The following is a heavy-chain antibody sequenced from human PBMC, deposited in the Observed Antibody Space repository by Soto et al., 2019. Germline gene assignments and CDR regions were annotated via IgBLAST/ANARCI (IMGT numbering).Heavy chain of an antibody. CDR2: IYYSGST. CDR1: GGSISSSSYY. D-gene: IGHD2-21*02. J-gene: IGHJ4*02. V-gene: IGHV4-39*01. CDR3: ARHTAAMTISDH. Sequence: QLQLQESGPGLVKPSETLSLTCTVSGGSISSSSYYWGWIRQPPGKGLEWIGSIYYSGSTYYNPSLKSRVTTSVDPAKNQFTGKLSSETPTDTAVYYCARHTAAMTISDHWGQGTLVTVSS.